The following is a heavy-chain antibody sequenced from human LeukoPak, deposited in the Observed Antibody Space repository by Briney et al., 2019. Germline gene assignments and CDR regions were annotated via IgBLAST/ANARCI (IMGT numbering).Heavy chain of an antibody. Sequence: ASVKVSCKASGYTFTGYYMHWVRQAPGQGLEWMGWINPNSGGTNYAQKFQSRVTMTRDTSISTAYMELSRLRSDDTAVYYCAGDPKVGSSGWYHPNWFDPWGQGTLVTVSS. J-gene: IGHJ5*02. D-gene: IGHD6-19*01. CDR3: AGDPKVGSSGWYHPNWFDP. CDR1: GYTFTGYY. V-gene: IGHV1-2*02. CDR2: INPNSGGT.